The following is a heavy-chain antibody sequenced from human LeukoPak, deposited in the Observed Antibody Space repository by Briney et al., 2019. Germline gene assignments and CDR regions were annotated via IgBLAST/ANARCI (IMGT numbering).Heavy chain of an antibody. CDR1: DGSISSSSYY. CDR3: ARRGAASWGWFDP. D-gene: IGHD6-13*01. Sequence: SETLSLTCTVSDGSISSSSYYWGWIRQPPGKGLEWIGSTYYSGSTYYNPSLKSRVTISVDTSKNQSSLKLSSVTAADTAVYYCARRGAASWGWFDPWGQGTLVTVSS. CDR2: TYYSGST. J-gene: IGHJ5*02. V-gene: IGHV4-39*01.